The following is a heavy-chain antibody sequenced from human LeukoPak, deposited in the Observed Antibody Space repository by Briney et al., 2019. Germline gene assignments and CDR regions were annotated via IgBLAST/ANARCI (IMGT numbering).Heavy chain of an antibody. Sequence: GGSLRLSCAASGFTFSSYGMHWVRQAPGKGLEWVAFIRYDGSNKYYADSVKGRFTISRDNSKNTLYLQMNSLRAEDTAVYYCAKDLYYYGSGSYLEDYWGQGTLVTVSS. J-gene: IGHJ4*02. CDR3: AKDLYYYGSGSYLEDY. CDR1: GFTFSSYG. CDR2: IRYDGSNK. D-gene: IGHD3-10*01. V-gene: IGHV3-30*02.